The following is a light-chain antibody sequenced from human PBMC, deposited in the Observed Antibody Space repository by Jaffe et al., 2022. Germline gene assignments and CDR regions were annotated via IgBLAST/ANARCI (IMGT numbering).Light chain of an antibody. Sequence: QSALPQPPSASGSPGQSVTISCTGTSNDVGGYNYVSWYQQHPGKAPKLLIYEVNKRPSGVPDRFSGSKSGNTAFLTVSGLQAEDEADYYCSSNAGRTNLVFGGGTKLSVL. J-gene: IGLJ3*02. CDR2: EVN. V-gene: IGLV2-8*01. CDR3: SSNAGRTNLV. CDR1: SNDVGGYNY.